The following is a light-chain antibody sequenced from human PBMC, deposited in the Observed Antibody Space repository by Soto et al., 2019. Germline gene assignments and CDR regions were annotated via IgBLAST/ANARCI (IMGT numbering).Light chain of an antibody. J-gene: IGKJ1*01. CDR1: QSVSNNY. CDR2: GVS. Sequence: ETGWPQVPEARSLSPGESATLSYRASQSVSNNYLAWYQQKPGQAPRLLIYGVSNRATGIPDRFSGSGSGTDVTLTISRLEPEDFAVYYCQPYGSSGPFAHGTKVDIK. V-gene: IGKV3-20*01. CDR3: QPYGSSGP.